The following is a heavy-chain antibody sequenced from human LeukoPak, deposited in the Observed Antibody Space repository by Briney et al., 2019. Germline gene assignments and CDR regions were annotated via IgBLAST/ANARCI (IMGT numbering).Heavy chain of an antibody. CDR3: ARGKVTRDWYFDL. CDR2: INHSGST. V-gene: IGHV4-34*01. J-gene: IGHJ2*01. D-gene: IGHD4-17*01. Sequence: SETLSLTCAVYGGSFSGYYWSWIRQPPGRGLEWIGEINHSGSTKYNPSLKSRVTISVDTSKNQYSLKLSSVTAADTAVYYCARGKVTRDWYFDLWGRGTLVTVSS. CDR1: GGSFSGYY.